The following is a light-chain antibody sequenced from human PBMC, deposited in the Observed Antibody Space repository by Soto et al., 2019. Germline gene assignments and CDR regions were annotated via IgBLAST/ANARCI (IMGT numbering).Light chain of an antibody. V-gene: IGKV3-15*01. Sequence: EIVMTQSPATLSVSPGERATLSCRASESVCSNLAWYQQKPGQAPRLLIYGASTRATGIPARFSGSGSGTEFPLTISSLQSEDFAVYYCQQYNNLPYTFGQGTKLEIK. CDR2: GAS. CDR1: ESVCSN. CDR3: QQYNNLPYT. J-gene: IGKJ2*01.